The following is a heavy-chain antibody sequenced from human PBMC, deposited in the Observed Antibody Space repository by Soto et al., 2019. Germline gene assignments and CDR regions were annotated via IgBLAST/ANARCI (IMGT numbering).Heavy chain of an antibody. CDR3: ARSSTSANYFDY. J-gene: IGHJ4*02. CDR2: IYYSGST. CDR1: GGSISSGGYY. Sequence: PSETLSLTCAVSGGSISSGGYYSSWIRQHPGKGLEWIGYIYYSGSTYYNPSLKSRVTISVDTSKNQFSLKLSSVTAADTAVYYCARSSTSANYFDYWGQGTLVTVSS. V-gene: IGHV4-31*11. D-gene: IGHD2-2*01.